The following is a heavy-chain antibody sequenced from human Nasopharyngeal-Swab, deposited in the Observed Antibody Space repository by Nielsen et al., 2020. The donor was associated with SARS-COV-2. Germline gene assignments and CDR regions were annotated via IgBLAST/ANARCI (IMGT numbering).Heavy chain of an antibody. Sequence: SETLSLTCTVSGGSISSYYWSWIRQPAGKGLEWIGRIYTSGSTNYNPSLKSRVAMSVDTSKNQFSLKLSSVTAADTAVYYCAREPHYDFWSGHGYGMDVWGQGTTVTVSS. CDR3: AREPHYDFWSGHGYGMDV. J-gene: IGHJ6*02. CDR2: IYTSGST. D-gene: IGHD3-3*01. CDR1: GGSISSYY. V-gene: IGHV4-4*07.